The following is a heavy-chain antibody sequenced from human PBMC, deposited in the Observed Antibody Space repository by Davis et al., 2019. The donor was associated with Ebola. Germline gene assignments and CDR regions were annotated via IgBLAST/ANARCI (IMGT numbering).Heavy chain of an antibody. CDR2: IYHSGST. V-gene: IGHV4-30-2*01. Sequence: LRLSCAVSGGSISSGGYSWSWIRQPPGKGLEWIGYIYHSGSTNYNPSLKSRVTISVDKSKNQFSLKLSSVTAADTAVYYCARARAIPYYYYGMDVWGQGTTVTVSS. D-gene: IGHD1-26*01. J-gene: IGHJ6*02. CDR1: GGSISSGGYS. CDR3: ARARAIPYYYYGMDV.